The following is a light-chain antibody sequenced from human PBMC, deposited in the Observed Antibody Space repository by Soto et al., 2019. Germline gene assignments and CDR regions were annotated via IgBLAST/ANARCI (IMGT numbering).Light chain of an antibody. CDR1: QTISSW. CDR2: DAS. V-gene: IGKV1-5*01. Sequence: DIQMPQSPSTLSASVRDRVTLTCRASQTISSWLAWYQQKPAKAPKLRIYDASSLESGVPSRFSGSGSGTEFTLTISSMQPDDFATYYCQQYNSYWTFGQGTKVDIK. CDR3: QQYNSYWT. J-gene: IGKJ1*01.